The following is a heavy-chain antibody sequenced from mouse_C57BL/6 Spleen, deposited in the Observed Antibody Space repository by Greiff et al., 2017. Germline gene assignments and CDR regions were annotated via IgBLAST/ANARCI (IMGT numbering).Heavy chain of an antibody. D-gene: IGHD2-3*01. J-gene: IGHJ4*01. CDR1: GFSLTSYA. V-gene: IGHV2-9-1*01. CDR3: ARGDDGYYSFYAMDY. Sequence: VQGVESGPGLVAPSQSLSITCTVSGFSLTSYAISWVRQPPGKGLEWLGVIWTGGGTNYNSALKSRLSISKDNSKSQVFLKMNSLQTDDTARYYCARGDDGYYSFYAMDYWGQGTSVTVAS. CDR2: IWTGGGT.